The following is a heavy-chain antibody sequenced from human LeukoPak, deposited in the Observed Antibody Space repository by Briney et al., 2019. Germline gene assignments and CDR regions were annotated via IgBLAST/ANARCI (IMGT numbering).Heavy chain of an antibody. D-gene: IGHD6-19*01. J-gene: IGHJ3*02. CDR1: GGSISSYY. V-gene: IGHV4-59*01. Sequence: PSETLSLTCTVSGGSISSYYWSWIRQPPGKGLEWIGYIYYSGSTNYNPSLKSRVTISVDTSTNQFSLNLSSVTAADTAVYYCARGREYSSGWNGAFDIWGQGTMVTVSS. CDR2: IYYSGST. CDR3: ARGREYSSGWNGAFDI.